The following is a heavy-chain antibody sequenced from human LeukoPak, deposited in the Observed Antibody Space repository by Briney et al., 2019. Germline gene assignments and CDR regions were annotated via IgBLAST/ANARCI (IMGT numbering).Heavy chain of an antibody. CDR3: ARVRYSGSESTAMVTPYFDY. CDR2: IYYSGST. CDR1: GGSISSGGYY. V-gene: IGHV4-31*03. D-gene: IGHD5-18*01. J-gene: IGHJ4*02. Sequence: PSQTLSLTCTVSGGSISSGGYYWSWIRQHPGKGLEWIGYIYYSGSTYYNPSLKSRVTISVDTSKNQFSLKLSSVTAADTAVYYCARVRYSGSESTAMVTPYFDYWGQGTPVTVSS.